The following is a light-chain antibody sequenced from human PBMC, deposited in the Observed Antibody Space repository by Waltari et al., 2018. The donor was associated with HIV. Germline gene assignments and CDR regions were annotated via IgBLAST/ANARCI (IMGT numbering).Light chain of an antibody. V-gene: IGLV1-40*01. CDR2: GNV. CDR3: QSYDSSLSGSV. CDR1: SSTIRAGHD. Sequence: QSVLTQPPSVSGAPGQRVTISCTGSSSTIRAGHDVHWYPQCPGSAPKLLINGNVNRPSGVPDRFSDSKSGTSASLAITGLQAEDEADYYCQSYDSSLSGSVFGGGTKLTVL. J-gene: IGLJ3*02.